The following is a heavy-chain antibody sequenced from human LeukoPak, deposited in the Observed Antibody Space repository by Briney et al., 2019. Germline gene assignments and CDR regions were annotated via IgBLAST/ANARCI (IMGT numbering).Heavy chain of an antibody. CDR2: ISSSSSYI. CDR1: GFTFSSYS. V-gene: IGHV3-21*01. CDR3: AGIIAAAGTDNWFDP. D-gene: IGHD6-13*01. J-gene: IGHJ5*02. Sequence: GGSLRLSCAASGFTFSSYSMNWVRQAPGKGLEWVSSISSSSSYIYYADSVKGRFTISRDNAKNSLYLQMNSLRAEDTAVYYCAGIIAAAGTDNWFDPWGQGTLATVSS.